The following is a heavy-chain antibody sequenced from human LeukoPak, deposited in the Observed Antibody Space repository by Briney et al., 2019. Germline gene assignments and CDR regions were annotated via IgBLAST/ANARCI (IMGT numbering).Heavy chain of an antibody. CDR3: ARIGYSSSSLDY. D-gene: IGHD6-6*01. V-gene: IGHV3-7*01. Sequence: GRSLRLSCAASRFTFSNYWMSWVRQAPGEGLEWVANINQDGSVKYYVDSIKGRFTISRDNAKNSVFLQMHSLRADDTAVYYCARIGYSSSSLDYWGQGTLVTVSS. CDR1: RFTFSNYW. J-gene: IGHJ4*02. CDR2: INQDGSVK.